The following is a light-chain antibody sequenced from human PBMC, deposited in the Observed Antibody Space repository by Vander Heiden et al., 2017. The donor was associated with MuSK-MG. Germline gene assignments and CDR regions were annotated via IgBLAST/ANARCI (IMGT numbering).Light chain of an antibody. Sequence: DIQMTQSPSSLSASVGDRVTITCRASQAITSSLAWYQQKPAKAPKLLHHAASRFETWVPSRFSGSGSGTDFSLTISSLQPEDYATYYCQQYDSTPVTFGGGTKVELK. V-gene: IGKV1-NL1*01. J-gene: IGKJ4*01. CDR3: QQYDSTPVT. CDR2: AAS. CDR1: QAITSS.